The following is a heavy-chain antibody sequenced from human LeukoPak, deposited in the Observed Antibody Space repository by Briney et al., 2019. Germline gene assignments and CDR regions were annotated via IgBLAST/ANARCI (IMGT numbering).Heavy chain of an antibody. CDR3: ARDLDVVMVYGIPSPYGMDV. V-gene: IGHV3-7*01. D-gene: IGHD2-8*01. CDR1: GFRFRDCW. J-gene: IGHJ6*02. Sequence: GGSLRLSCAASGFRFRDCWMDWLRQAPGMGLEWVASIKPDGSQRDYVDSVKGRFTISRDNAQNSLYLQMNSLRAEDTAVYYCARDLDVVMVYGIPSPYGMDVWGQGTTVAVSS. CDR2: IKPDGSQR.